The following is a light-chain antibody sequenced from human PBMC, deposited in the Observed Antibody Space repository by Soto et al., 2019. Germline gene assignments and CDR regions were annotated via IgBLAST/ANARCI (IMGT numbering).Light chain of an antibody. CDR2: GAS. CDR1: QSVSSN. CDR3: QQYNNWPPGT. Sequence: IVMTQSPSTLSLSPGERATLSCRASQSVSSNLAWYQQKPGQAPRLLIYGASTRATGIPARFSGSGSGTEFTLTISSLQSEDFAVYYCQQYNNWPPGTFGQGTKVDIK. V-gene: IGKV3-15*01. J-gene: IGKJ1*01.